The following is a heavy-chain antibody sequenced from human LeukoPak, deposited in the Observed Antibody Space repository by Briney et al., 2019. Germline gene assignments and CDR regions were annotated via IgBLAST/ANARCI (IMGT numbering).Heavy chain of an antibody. CDR1: GYTFTSYG. J-gene: IGHJ4*02. V-gene: IGHV1-18*01. CDR2: ISAYNGNT. CDR3: ARDGPSVLRFLEWLL. D-gene: IGHD3-3*01. Sequence: ASVKVSCKASGYTFTSYGISWVRQAPGQGLEWMGWISAYNGNTNYAQKLQGRVTMTTDTSTSTAYMELRSLRSDDTAVYYCARDGPSVLRFLEWLLWGQGTLVTVSS.